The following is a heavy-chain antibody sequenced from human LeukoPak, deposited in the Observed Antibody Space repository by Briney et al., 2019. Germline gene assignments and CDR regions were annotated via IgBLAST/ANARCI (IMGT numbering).Heavy chain of an antibody. CDR3: AKGADPLTWRMTTVAGTRFDF. Sequence: GGSLRLSCAASGYTFDDYAMHWVRQAPGKGLEWVSLISGDGGSGYYAGSVKGRFTVSRDNSKNSLYLQMNRLRTEDTAFYYCAKGADPLTWRMTTVAGTRFDFWGQGTLVTVSS. CDR1: GYTFDDYA. D-gene: IGHD6-19*01. V-gene: IGHV3-43*02. J-gene: IGHJ4*02. CDR2: ISGDGGSG.